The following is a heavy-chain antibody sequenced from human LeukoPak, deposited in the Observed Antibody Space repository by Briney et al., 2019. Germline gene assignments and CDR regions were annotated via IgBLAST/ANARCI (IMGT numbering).Heavy chain of an antibody. CDR2: TYYRSKWYN. D-gene: IGHD7-27*01. CDR1: GDSVSSNSAA. V-gene: IGHV6-1*01. Sequence: SQTLSLTCAISGDSVSSNSAAWNWIRQSPSRGLEWLGRTYYRSKWYNDYAVSVKSRITINPDTSKNQFSLQLNSVTPEDTAVYYCARTDITQLGIGRYYFDYWGQGALVTVSS. J-gene: IGHJ4*02. CDR3: ARTDITQLGIGRYYFDY.